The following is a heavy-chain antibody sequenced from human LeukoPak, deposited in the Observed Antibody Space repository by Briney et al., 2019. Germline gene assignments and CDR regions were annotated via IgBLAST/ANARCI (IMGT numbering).Heavy chain of an antibody. J-gene: IGHJ4*02. V-gene: IGHV1-69*01. CDR2: IIPIFGTA. Sequence: SVKVSCKASGGTFSSYAISWVRQAPGQGLEWMGGIIPIFGTANYAQKFQGRVTITADESTSTAYMELSSLRSEETAVYYCASSAGIVVVPSDFDYWGQGTLATVSS. D-gene: IGHD2-21*01. CDR1: GGTFSSYA. CDR3: ASSAGIVVVPSDFDY.